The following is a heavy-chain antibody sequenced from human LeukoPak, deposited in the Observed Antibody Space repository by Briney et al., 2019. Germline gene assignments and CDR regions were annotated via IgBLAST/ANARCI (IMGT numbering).Heavy chain of an antibody. D-gene: IGHD3-10*01. J-gene: IGHJ6*04. CDR1: GGTFSSYA. Sequence: ASVKVSCKASGGTFSSYAIGWVRQAPGQGLEWMGGIIPIFGTANYAQKFQGRVTITADESTSTAYMELSSLRSEDTAVYYCARSTMVRGSYYYYGMDVWGKGTTVTVSS. V-gene: IGHV1-69*01. CDR2: IIPIFGTA. CDR3: ARSTMVRGSYYYYGMDV.